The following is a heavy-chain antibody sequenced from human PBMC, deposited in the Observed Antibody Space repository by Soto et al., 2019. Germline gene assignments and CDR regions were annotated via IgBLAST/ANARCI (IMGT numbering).Heavy chain of an antibody. D-gene: IGHD3-16*01. J-gene: IGHJ6*02. CDR2: IYSGGST. CDR3: ARWGGYYDYVWGSQTNYDYYGMDF. V-gene: IGHV3-53*01. Sequence: PGGSLGLSCAAYGFTVSSNYMSWVRQAPGKGLEWVSVIYSGGSTYYADSVKGRFTISRDNSKNTLYLQMNSLRAEDTAVYYCARWGGYYDYVWGSQTNYDYYGMDFWGQGTTVTVSS. CDR1: GFTVSSNY.